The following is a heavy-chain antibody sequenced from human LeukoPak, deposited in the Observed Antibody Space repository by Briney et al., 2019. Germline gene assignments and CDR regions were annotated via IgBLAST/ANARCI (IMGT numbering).Heavy chain of an antibody. D-gene: IGHD3-22*01. Sequence: PGGSLRLSCAASGFTFSTYAMSWVRQAPGRGQEWVSAIRPGGDVTYYAESVKGRFSISRDNSKKMLYLEMNSLRAEDTAVYNCAKELGRGGDSSANYYLDAFDIWGQGTMVTVSS. CDR3: AKELGRGGDSSANYYLDAFDI. CDR1: GFTFSTYA. J-gene: IGHJ3*02. V-gene: IGHV3-23*01. CDR2: IRPGGDVT.